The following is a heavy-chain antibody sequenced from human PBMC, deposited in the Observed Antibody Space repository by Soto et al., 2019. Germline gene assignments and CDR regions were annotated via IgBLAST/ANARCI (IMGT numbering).Heavy chain of an antibody. J-gene: IGHJ4*02. CDR2: ISRDGSHK. D-gene: IGHD1-26*01. Sequence: GGSLRLSCAASGFTFRNYAIHWVRQAPGKGLEWVAVISRDGSHKYYLDSVKGRFTISRDNSKDTVNLLMNSLRDDDSAMYYCESSTNSAVADSVDFWGQGPLVTVSS. CDR3: ESSTNSAVADSVDF. CDR1: GFTFRNYA. V-gene: IGHV3-30*04.